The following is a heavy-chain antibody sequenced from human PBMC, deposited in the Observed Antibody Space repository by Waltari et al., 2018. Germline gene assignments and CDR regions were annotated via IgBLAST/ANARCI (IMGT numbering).Heavy chain of an antibody. Sequence: EMQLVESGGGLVQPGGSLRLSCAVSGFTLSNYWMTWVRQAPGKGLEWVANIKQDGSEKYYVDAVKGRFTISRDNTKNSVYLQMNSVRAEDTALYYCARDYYYYIDVWGKGTTVTVSS. CDR1: GFTLSNYW. CDR3: ARDYYYYIDV. V-gene: IGHV3-7*01. CDR2: IKQDGSEK. J-gene: IGHJ6*03.